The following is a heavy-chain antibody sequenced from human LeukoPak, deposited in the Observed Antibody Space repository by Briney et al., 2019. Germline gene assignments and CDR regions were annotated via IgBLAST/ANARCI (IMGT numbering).Heavy chain of an antibody. CDR2: IYYSGST. Sequence: SETLSLTCTVSGDSISTYYWTWIRQSPGKGLEWIGYIYYSGSTNYNPSLKSRVTISVDTSKNHFSLKLTSVTAADTAVYYCARDDGMGDIWGQGAMVTVSS. CDR1: GDSISTYY. CDR3: ARDDGMGDI. V-gene: IGHV4-59*01. D-gene: IGHD1-14*01. J-gene: IGHJ3*02.